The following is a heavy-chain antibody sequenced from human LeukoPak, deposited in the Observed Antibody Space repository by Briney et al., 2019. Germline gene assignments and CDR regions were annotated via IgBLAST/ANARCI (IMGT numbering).Heavy chain of an antibody. J-gene: IGHJ4*02. CDR1: GFTFSRYS. Sequence: GGSLRLSCAASGFTFSRYSMNWVRQAPGKGLEWVSSISSSSSYIYYADSVKGRFTISRDNAKNSLYLQMNSLRAEDTAVYYCARAQEVGALDYWGQGTLVTVSS. V-gene: IGHV3-21*01. CDR2: ISSSSSYI. D-gene: IGHD1-26*01. CDR3: ARAQEVGALDY.